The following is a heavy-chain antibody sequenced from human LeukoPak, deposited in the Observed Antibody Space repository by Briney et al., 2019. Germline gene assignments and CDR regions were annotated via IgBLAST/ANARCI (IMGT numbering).Heavy chain of an antibody. Sequence: GGSLRLSCGASGFTFDDYWMSWVRQAPGQGLEWVANINQDGSEKYYLDSAKGRFTISRDNARNSLYLQMDSLRAEDTAVYYCAKDHYYDSSNYYYGRPNLFDYWGQGTLVTVSS. CDR1: GFTFDDYW. V-gene: IGHV3-7*03. CDR3: AKDHYYDSSNYYYGRPNLFDY. D-gene: IGHD3-22*01. CDR2: INQDGSEK. J-gene: IGHJ4*02.